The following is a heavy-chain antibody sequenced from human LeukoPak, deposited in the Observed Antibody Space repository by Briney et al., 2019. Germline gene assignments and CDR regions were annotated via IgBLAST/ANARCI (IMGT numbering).Heavy chain of an antibody. V-gene: IGHV3-21*01. J-gene: IGHJ4*02. Sequence: GGSLRLSCAASAFTFSSYSMNWVRQAPGKGLEWVSSISTSGIYIYYADSVKGRFTISRDNARNSLYLQMNSLRVEDTAVYYCARVRYYDSSGCFDYWGQGTLVTVSS. D-gene: IGHD3-22*01. CDR3: ARVRYYDSSGCFDY. CDR1: AFTFSSYS. CDR2: ISTSGIYI.